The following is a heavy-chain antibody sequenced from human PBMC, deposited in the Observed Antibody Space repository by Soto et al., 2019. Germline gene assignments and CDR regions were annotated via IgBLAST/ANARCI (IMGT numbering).Heavy chain of an antibody. V-gene: IGHV3-74*01. J-gene: IGHJ4*02. D-gene: IGHD6-13*01. CDR3: ARSVYSASRWD. Sequence: GGSLRLSCAASGFTFSSYWMHWVRQAPGKGLVWVSRINSDGSITSYADSVKGRFTISRDNAKNTLYLQMNSLRAEDTAVYYCARSVYSASRWDWGLGTLVTVSS. CDR2: INSDGSIT. CDR1: GFTFSSYW.